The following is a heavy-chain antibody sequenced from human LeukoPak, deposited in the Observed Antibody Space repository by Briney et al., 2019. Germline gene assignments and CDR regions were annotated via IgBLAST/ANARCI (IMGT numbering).Heavy chain of an antibody. V-gene: IGHV3-11*04. CDR1: GFTFSDYY. CDR2: ISSSGSTI. D-gene: IGHD3-16*02. Sequence: GGSLRLSCAASGFTFSDYYMSWIRQAPGKGLEWVSYISSSGSTIYYADSVKGRFTISRDNAKNSLYLQMNSLRAEDTAVYYCAREADEYVWGSYRPYYFDYWGQGTLVTVSS. J-gene: IGHJ4*02. CDR3: AREADEYVWGSYRPYYFDY.